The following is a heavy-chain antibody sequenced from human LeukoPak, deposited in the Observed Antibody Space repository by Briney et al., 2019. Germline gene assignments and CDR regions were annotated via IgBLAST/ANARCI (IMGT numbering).Heavy chain of an antibody. J-gene: IGHJ5*02. D-gene: IGHD6-19*01. CDR1: GFIFTKYG. V-gene: IGHV1-18*01. Sequence: ASVKVSCKASGFIFTKYGISWVRQAPGQGLEWVGWISGYNDDTNYAQKLQGRVTMTRDTSTTTVYMELRYLRSDDTAFYYCARDPSNTSGWKTWFDTWGQGTLVTVSS. CDR3: ARDPSNTSGWKTWFDT. CDR2: ISGYNDDT.